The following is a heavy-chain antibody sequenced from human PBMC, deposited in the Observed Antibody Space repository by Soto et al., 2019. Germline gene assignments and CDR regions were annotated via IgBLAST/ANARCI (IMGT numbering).Heavy chain of an antibody. CDR3: ARGYGRNFDY. D-gene: IGHD5-18*01. V-gene: IGHV4-39*01. J-gene: IGHJ4*02. CDR1: GASISSSSFY. Sequence: ETLSLTCTVSGASISSSSFYWGWIRQPPGKGLESIANIYYDGSTYYNPSLKSRVTISSDTSKNQFSLKLSSVTAADTAVYYCARGYGRNFDYWGQGTLVTVSS. CDR2: IYYDGST.